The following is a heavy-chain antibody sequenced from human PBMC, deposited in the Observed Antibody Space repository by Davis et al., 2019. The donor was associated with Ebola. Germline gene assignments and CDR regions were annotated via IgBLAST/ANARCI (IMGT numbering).Heavy chain of an antibody. CDR2: ISGSGGST. D-gene: IGHD4-17*01. J-gene: IGHJ4*02. CDR3: ARRKMTTVNFFDY. CDR1: GFSFSNYA. Sequence: GESLKISCAASGFSFSNYAMNWVRQAPGKGLEWVSVISGSGGSTYYADSVKGRFTISRDKSKNVLYLQLNSLSAEETAVYYCARRKMTTVNFFDYWGQGTLVTVSS. V-gene: IGHV3-23*01.